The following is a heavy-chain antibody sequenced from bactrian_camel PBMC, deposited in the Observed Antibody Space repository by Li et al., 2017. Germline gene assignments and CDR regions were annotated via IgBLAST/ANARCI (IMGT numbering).Heavy chain of an antibody. CDR2: IDSAGRT. Sequence: VQLVESGGASVRAGESLRLSCVASGGSFSDQMGWYRQTPGKEREGVASIDSAGRTRYADSVKGRFTISQDNANNMVYLQMNDLKPEDTAMYYCAAKMIEGSCSVVSAIELWGKGTQVTVS. J-gene: IGHJ4*01. V-gene: IGHV3S53*01. D-gene: IGHD1*01. CDR3: AAKMIEGSCSVVSAIEL. CDR1: GGSFSDQ.